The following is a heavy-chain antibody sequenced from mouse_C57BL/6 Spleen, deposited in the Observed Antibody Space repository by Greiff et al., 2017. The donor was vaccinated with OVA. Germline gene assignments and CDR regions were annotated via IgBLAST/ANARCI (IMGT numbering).Heavy chain of an antibody. CDR2: IYPRSGNT. D-gene: IGHD2-3*01. Sequence: QVQLQQSGAELARPGASVKLSCKASGYTFTSYGISWVKQRTGPGLEWIGEIYPRSGNTYYNEKFKGKATLTADKSSSTAYMELRSLTSEDSAVYFCARISYDGYYEAMDYWGQGTSVTVSS. CDR1: GYTFTSYG. CDR3: ARISYDGYYEAMDY. V-gene: IGHV1-81*01. J-gene: IGHJ4*01.